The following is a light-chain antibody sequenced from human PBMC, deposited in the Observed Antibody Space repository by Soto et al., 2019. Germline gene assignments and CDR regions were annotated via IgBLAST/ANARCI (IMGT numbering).Light chain of an antibody. CDR2: DVS. CDR3: SSYTSSNTVV. Sequence: QSALTQPASVSGSPGQSITISCTGTGSDIGGYNYVSWYQQHPGKAPKLMIYDVSNRPSGVSNRFSGSKSGSTASLTISGLQAEDEADYYCSSYTSSNTVVFGGGTKLTVL. CDR1: GSDIGGYNY. V-gene: IGLV2-14*03. J-gene: IGLJ2*01.